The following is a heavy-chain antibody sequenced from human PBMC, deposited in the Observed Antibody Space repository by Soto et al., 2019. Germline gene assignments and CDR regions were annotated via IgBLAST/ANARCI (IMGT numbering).Heavy chain of an antibody. V-gene: IGHV3-66*01. CDR1: GFTVSSNY. J-gene: IGHJ6*02. CDR3: ARDRRTTEGMDV. Sequence: EVQLVESGGGLVQPGGSLRLSCAASGFTVSSNYMSWVRQAPGKGLEWVSVIYSGGSTYYADSVKGRFTISRDNSKNTLYLQMNSLRAEATAVYYCARDRRTTEGMDVWGQGTTVTVSS. CDR2: IYSGGST. D-gene: IGHD1-7*01.